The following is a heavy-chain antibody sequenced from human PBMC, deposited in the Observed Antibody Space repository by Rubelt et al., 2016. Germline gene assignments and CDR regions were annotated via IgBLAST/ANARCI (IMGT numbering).Heavy chain of an antibody. CDR2: IYPGDSDT. D-gene: IGHD7-27*01. V-gene: IGHV5-51*01. J-gene: IGHJ4*02. CDR3: ARRPHVTGDPYDY. Sequence: EVQLVQSGAEVKKPGESLKISCKGSGYSFTNYWIGWVRQMPGRGLEWMGIIYPGDSDTRYSPSFQGQVTISVDTSVSTAYLRWNSLKASDTGIYFCARRPHVTGDPYDYWGQGTLVTVSS. CDR1: GYSFTNYW.